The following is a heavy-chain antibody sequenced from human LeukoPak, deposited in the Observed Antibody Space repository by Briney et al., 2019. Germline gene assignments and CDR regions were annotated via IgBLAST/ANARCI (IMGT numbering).Heavy chain of an antibody. CDR3: VRAYCSGGSCYSTVDY. Sequence: ASVKVSCKASGYTFTGYYMHWVRQAPGQGLEWMGWFNPNSGGTNYAQKFQGRVTMTRDTSISTAYMELSRLRSDDTAVYYCVRAYCSGGSCYSTVDYWGQGTLVTVSS. V-gene: IGHV1-2*02. J-gene: IGHJ4*02. D-gene: IGHD2-15*01. CDR2: FNPNSGGT. CDR1: GYTFTGYY.